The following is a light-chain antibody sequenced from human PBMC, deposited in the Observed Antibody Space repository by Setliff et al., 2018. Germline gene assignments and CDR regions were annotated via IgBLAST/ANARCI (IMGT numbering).Light chain of an antibody. CDR3: SSYSSSNIPFV. J-gene: IGLJ1*01. Sequence: QSVLAQPASVSGSPGQSITISCTGTDSDVGGFNLVSWYQQHPGKAPKFMIYDVSNRPSGVSNRFSGSKSGNTASLTISGLQAEDGADYYCSSYSSSNIPFVFGTGTKVTVL. CDR2: DVS. CDR1: DSDVGGFNL. V-gene: IGLV2-14*03.